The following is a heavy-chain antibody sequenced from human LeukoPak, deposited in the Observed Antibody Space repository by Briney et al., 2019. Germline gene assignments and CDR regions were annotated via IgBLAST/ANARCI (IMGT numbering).Heavy chain of an antibody. D-gene: IGHD5-24*01. CDR3: ARERYGGGYNRYFDY. J-gene: IGHJ4*02. CDR1: GFTFSSYG. CDR2: IRYDGSNE. V-gene: IGHV3-30*02. Sequence: GGSLSLSCAASGFTFSSYGMHWVRQAPGKGLEWVAFIRYDGSNEYYADSVKGRFTISRDNSKNTLYLQMNSLRAEDTAVYYCARERYGGGYNRYFDYWGQGTLVTVSS.